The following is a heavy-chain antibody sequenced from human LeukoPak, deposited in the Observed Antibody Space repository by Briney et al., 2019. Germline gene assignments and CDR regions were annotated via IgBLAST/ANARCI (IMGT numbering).Heavy chain of an antibody. CDR2: ISSSGSTI. CDR1: GFTFSDYY. V-gene: IGHV3-11*01. Sequence: GGSLRLSRAASGFTFSDYYMSGIRQAPGKGQEWVSYISSSGSTIYYAASVKGRFTVSRDNAKNSLYLQMNSLRAEDTAVYYCARSDGSGWQYYFDYWGQGTLVTVSS. CDR3: ARSDGSGWQYYFDY. D-gene: IGHD6-19*01. J-gene: IGHJ4*02.